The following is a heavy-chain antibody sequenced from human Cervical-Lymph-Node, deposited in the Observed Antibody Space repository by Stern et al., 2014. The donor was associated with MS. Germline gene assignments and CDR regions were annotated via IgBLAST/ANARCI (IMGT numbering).Heavy chain of an antibody. Sequence: EVQLVESGGGFVKPGGSLRLSCAVSGFTFSNYGMSWVRRAPGKGLEWVSAISGIGGSTFYADYVKGRFTISRNNFQNTLYLQMSSLRADDTAVYYCAKVSDDYDAHWFFDLWGRGTLVTVSS. D-gene: IGHD4-17*01. CDR2: ISGIGGST. CDR1: GFTFSNYG. CDR3: AKVSDDYDAHWFFDL. V-gene: IGHV3-23*04. J-gene: IGHJ2*01.